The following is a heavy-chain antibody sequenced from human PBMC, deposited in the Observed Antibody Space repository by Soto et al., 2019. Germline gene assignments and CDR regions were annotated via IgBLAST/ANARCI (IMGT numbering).Heavy chain of an antibody. CDR2: INHSGST. V-gene: IGHV4-34*01. J-gene: IGHJ4*02. CDR3: STASYPRFDY. CDR1: GGSISSYY. Sequence: PSETLSLTCTVSGGSISSYYWTWIRQPPGTGLEWIGEINHSGSTNYNPSLKSRVTISVDTSKNQFSLKTEDTAIYYCTRGFYSTASYPRFDYWGQGTLVTVSS. D-gene: IGHD3-22*01.